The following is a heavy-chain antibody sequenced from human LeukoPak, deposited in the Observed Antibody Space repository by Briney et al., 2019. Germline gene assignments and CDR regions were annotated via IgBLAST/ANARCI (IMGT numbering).Heavy chain of an antibody. D-gene: IGHD2-2*01. CDR1: GFTFSSYW. CDR3: ARGYCSSTSCYASFDY. J-gene: IGHJ4*02. CDR2: INSDGSST. Sequence: GGSLRLSCAASGFTFSSYWMHWVRQAPGKGLVWVSRINSDGSSTSYADSVKGRFTISRDNAKNTLYLQMHSLRAEATAVYYCARGYCSSTSCYASFDYWGQGTLVTVSS. V-gene: IGHV3-74*01.